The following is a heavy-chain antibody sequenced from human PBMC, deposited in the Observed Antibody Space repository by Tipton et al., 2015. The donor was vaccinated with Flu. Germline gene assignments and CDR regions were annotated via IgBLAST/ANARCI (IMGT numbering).Heavy chain of an antibody. CDR1: GDSIGSRYF. D-gene: IGHD3-10*02. J-gene: IGHJ4*02. V-gene: IGHV4-38-2*01. CDR3: ARHTGDSVRGVIDY. CDR2: IHRSGST. Sequence: TLSLTCSVSGDSIGSRYFWGWIRQPPGSGLEWIGNIHRSGSTYYNPSLKSRVTISADTSKNQFSLRLSSVTAADTAVYYCARHTGDSVRGVIDYWGQGTLVTVSS.